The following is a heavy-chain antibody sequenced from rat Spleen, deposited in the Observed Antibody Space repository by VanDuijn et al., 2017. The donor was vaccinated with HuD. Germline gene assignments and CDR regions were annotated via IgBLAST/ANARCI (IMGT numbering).Heavy chain of an antibody. J-gene: IGHJ2*01. CDR2: ITGAGST. CDR1: GYSITSNY. V-gene: IGHV3-3*01. D-gene: IGHD3-4*01. Sequence: EVQLQESGPGLVKPSQSLSLSCSVTGYSITSNYWGWIREFQGNKLEWMGYITGAGSTNYNPSLKSRISITRDTSKTQFVLQVNTVTTEDTATYYCARLRGNPYFDYWGQGVMVTVSS. CDR3: ARLRGNPYFDY.